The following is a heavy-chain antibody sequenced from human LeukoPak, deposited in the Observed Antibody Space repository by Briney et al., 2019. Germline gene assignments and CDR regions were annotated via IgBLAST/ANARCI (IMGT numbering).Heavy chain of an antibody. CDR1: GFTFSSYS. V-gene: IGHV3-21*01. CDR2: ISSSSSYI. CDR3: ARAWEYQLPLIYFDY. J-gene: IGHJ4*02. D-gene: IGHD2-2*01. Sequence: GGSLRLSCAASGFTFSSYSMNWVRQAPGKGLEWVSSISSSSSYIYYADSVKGRFTISRDNAKNSLYLQMNSLRAEDTAVYYCARAWEYQLPLIYFDYWGQGTLVTVSS.